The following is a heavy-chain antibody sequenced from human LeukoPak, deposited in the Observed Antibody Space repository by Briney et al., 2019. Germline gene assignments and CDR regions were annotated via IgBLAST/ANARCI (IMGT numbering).Heavy chain of an antibody. D-gene: IGHD7-27*01. CDR2: MSPNSGNT. CDR3: VRAPPNWGFNY. CDR1: GYTFTSYD. Sequence: ASVKVSCKASGYTFTSYDINWVRQATEQGLEWLGWMSPNSGNTGYAQKFHGRVTMTRNTSISTAYMELSSLRSEDTAVYYCVRAPPNWGFNYWGQGTLVTVSS. V-gene: IGHV1-8*01. J-gene: IGHJ4*02.